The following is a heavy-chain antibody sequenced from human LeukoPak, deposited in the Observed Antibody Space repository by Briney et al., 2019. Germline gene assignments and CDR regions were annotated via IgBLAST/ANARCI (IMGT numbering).Heavy chain of an antibody. CDR2: INPNSGGT. V-gene: IGHV1-2*02. CDR1: GYAFTGYY. J-gene: IGHJ5*02. CDR3: AKGRVVAGSKSLTYHWFDP. D-gene: IGHD6-19*01. Sequence: ASVKVSCKASGYAFTGYYIHWVRQAPGQGLEWMGWINPNSGGTKYAQKFQGRVTMTRDTSITTAYMGLSRLRSDDTAVYYCAKGRVVAGSKSLTYHWFDPWGQGTLVAVSS.